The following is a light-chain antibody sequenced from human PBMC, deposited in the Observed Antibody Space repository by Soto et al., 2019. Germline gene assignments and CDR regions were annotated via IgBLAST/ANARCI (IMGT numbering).Light chain of an antibody. Sequence: EIVLTQSPGTLSLSPVKRATLSCRASQSISSSYLAWYQQRPGQAPRLPIYGASSRATGIPDRFSGSGSGTEFTLTISRLEPEDFAVYYCQQYGSSSWTFGQGTKV. CDR3: QQYGSSSWT. J-gene: IGKJ1*01. V-gene: IGKV3-20*01. CDR2: GAS. CDR1: QSISSSY.